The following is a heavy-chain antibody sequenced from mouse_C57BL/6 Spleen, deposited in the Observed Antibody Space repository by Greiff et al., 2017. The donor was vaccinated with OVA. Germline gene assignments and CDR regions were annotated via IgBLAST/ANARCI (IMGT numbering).Heavy chain of an antibody. D-gene: IGHD2-4*01. CDR2: IYPGSGST. CDR1: GYTFTSYW. Sequence: QVQLQQPGAELVKPGASVKMSCKASGYTFTSYWITWVKQRPGQGLEWIGDIYPGSGSTNYNEKFKSKATLTVDKSSSTAYMQLSSLTSEDSAVYYGANPYIYDYDGDYWGQGTTRTVSA. CDR3: ANPYIYDYDGDY. J-gene: IGHJ2*01. V-gene: IGHV1-55*01.